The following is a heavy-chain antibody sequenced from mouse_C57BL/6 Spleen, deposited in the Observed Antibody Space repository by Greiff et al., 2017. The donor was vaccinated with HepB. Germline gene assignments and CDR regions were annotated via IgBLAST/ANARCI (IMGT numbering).Heavy chain of an antibody. CDR3: ARGGVRSSMDY. Sequence: VQLQQSGAELARPGASVKMSCKASGYTFTSYTMHWVKQRPGQGLEWIGYINPSSGYTKYNQKFKDKATLTADKSSSTAYMQLSSLTSEDSAVYYGARGGVRSSMDYWGQGTSVTVSS. CDR1: GYTFTSYT. CDR2: INPSSGYT. J-gene: IGHJ4*01. D-gene: IGHD1-1*01. V-gene: IGHV1-4*01.